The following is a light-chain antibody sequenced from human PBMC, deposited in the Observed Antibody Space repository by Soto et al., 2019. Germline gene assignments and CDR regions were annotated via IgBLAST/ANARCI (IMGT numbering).Light chain of an antibody. CDR3: QQYSISPLT. J-gene: IGKJ3*01. CDR2: DAS. V-gene: IGKV3D-20*01. Sequence: EMLLTQSPGTLSLSAGEGATLSCRASQSVSSYLAWYQQKPGLAPRLLIYDASSRATGIPDRFSGSGSGTDFTLTISRLEPEDFAVYYCQQYSISPLTFGPGTKVDI. CDR1: QSVSSY.